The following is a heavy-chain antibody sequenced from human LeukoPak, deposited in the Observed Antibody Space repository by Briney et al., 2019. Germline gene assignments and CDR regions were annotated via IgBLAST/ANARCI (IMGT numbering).Heavy chain of an antibody. J-gene: IGHJ4*02. Sequence: ASVKVSCKASGYTFTSYAMNWLRQAPGQGLEGMGWINTNTGNPTYAQGFTGRFVFSLDTSVSTAYLQISSLKAEDTAVYYCARELVRWELLGSPFDYWGQGTLVTVSS. V-gene: IGHV7-4-1*02. CDR3: ARELVRWELLGSPFDY. CDR2: INTNTGNP. D-gene: IGHD1-26*01. CDR1: GYTFTSYA.